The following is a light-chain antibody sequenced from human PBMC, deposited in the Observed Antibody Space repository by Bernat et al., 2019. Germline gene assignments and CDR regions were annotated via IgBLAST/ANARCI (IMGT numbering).Light chain of an antibody. CDR3: MQTVQAPWT. Sequence: DIVMTQSPLSLPVTPGEPASISFKSSQSLLHSNGYNYLDWYLQKPGQSPQLLIYLGSNRASGVPDRLSGSGSGTDFTLKISRVEAEDGGVYYCMQTVQAPWTFGQGTKVDIK. V-gene: IGKV2-28*01. CDR1: QSLLHSNGYNY. CDR2: LGS. J-gene: IGKJ1*01.